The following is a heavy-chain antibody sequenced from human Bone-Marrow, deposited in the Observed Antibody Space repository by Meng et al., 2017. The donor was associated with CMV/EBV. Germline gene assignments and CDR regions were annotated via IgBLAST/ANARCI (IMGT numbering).Heavy chain of an antibody. V-gene: IGHV4-61*05. CDR1: GGSISSSSYY. CDR3: ARASRGSYYYYGMDV. J-gene: IGHJ6*02. CDR2: IYYSGST. Sequence: SETLSLTCTVSGGSISSSSYYWGWIRQPPGKGLEWIGYIYYSGSTNYNPSLKSRVTISVDTSKNQFSLKLSSVTAADTAVYYCARASRGSYYYYGMDVWGQGTTVTVSS.